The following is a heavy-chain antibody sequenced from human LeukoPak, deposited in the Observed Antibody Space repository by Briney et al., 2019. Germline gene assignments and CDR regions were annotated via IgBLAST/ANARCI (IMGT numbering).Heavy chain of an antibody. CDR3: ARPLFGAISPGY. CDR2: IKEDESEP. Sequence: PGWSLRLPCAASGFTFSSHWMTWVRQAPGRGREGVANIKEDESEPFYGDPVKGRITISRDNAENSLNLQMNNLSPDDTAMDYCARPLFGAISPGYWGQGTLATVS. CDR1: GFTFSSHW. V-gene: IGHV3-7*01. J-gene: IGHJ4*02. D-gene: IGHD3-10*01.